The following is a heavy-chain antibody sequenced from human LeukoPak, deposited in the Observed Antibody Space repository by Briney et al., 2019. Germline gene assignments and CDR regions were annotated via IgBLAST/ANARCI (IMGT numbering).Heavy chain of an antibody. D-gene: IGHD5-18*01. CDR1: GFTFSSYT. Sequence: GGSLRLSCAASGFTFSSYTMKWVRQAPGKGLEWVAIISYDGSNKYYADSVKGRFTISRDNSKNTLYLQMNSLRAEDTAVYYCGRDMGSYGYGLIDYWGQGTLVTVSS. CDR2: ISYDGSNK. CDR3: GRDMGSYGYGLIDY. J-gene: IGHJ4*02. V-gene: IGHV3-30*04.